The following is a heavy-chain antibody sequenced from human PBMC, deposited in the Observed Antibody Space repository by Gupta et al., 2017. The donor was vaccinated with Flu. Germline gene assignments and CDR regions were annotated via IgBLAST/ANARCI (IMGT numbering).Heavy chain of an antibody. Sequence: EVQLVQSGEEVKKPGESLRISCKGSGYSFTSYWISWVRQMPGTGLEWMGGIDPSDSYTNYSPSFQGHVTISADKSISTAYLQWSSLKASDTAMYYCARLEYGYSSSWYVSRRDDYYYYGMDVWGQGTTVTVSS. CDR2: IDPSDSYT. D-gene: IGHD6-13*01. CDR1: GYSFTSYW. V-gene: IGHV5-10-1*01. J-gene: IGHJ6*02. CDR3: ARLEYGYSSSWYVSRRDDYYYYGMDV.